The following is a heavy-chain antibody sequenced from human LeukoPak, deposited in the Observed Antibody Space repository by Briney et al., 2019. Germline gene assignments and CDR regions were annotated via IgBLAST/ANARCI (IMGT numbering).Heavy chain of an antibody. CDR2: ISGSGGST. CDR3: AKGGDYSSSSHSVYYYYMDV. V-gene: IGHV3-23*01. J-gene: IGHJ6*03. D-gene: IGHD6-13*01. CDR1: GFTFSSYG. Sequence: PGGSLRLSCAASGFTFSSYGMSWVRQAPGKGLEWVSAISGSGGSTYYADSVKGRFTISRDNSKNTLYLQMNSLRAEDTAVYYCAKGGDYSSSSHSVYYYYMDVWGKGTTVTIS.